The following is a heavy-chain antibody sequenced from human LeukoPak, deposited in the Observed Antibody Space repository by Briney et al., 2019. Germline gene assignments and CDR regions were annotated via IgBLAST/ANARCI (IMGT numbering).Heavy chain of an antibody. D-gene: IGHD5-12*01. CDR3: AKNPYEYYSDY. CDR2: INPSSGDT. V-gene: IGHV1-2*02. CDR1: GYTLTGYY. Sequence: ASVKVSCKASGYTLTGYYMHWVRLAPGQGLEWMGWINPSSGDTNYAQKFQGRVTMTRDTSISTAYMELSRLRSDVTAVYYCAKNPYEYYSDYWGQGTLVTVSS. J-gene: IGHJ4*02.